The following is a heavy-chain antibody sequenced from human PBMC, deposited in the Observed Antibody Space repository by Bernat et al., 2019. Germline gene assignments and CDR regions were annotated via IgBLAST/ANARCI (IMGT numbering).Heavy chain of an antibody. CDR3: ARGGVDNSNYGGLFDS. CDR1: DGAFSTYY. V-gene: IGHV4-34*02. CDR2: INHSGST. J-gene: IGHJ4*02. D-gene: IGHD4-4*01. Sequence: QVQLQQWGAGLLKPSETLSLTWAVSDGAFSTYYWGWIRQPPGKGLEWIGEINHSGSTNYNRSLKSRVTLSVDTSRNRFSLKLSSVTAPDSAIYFCARGGVDNSNYGGLFDSWGQGTLLTVSS.